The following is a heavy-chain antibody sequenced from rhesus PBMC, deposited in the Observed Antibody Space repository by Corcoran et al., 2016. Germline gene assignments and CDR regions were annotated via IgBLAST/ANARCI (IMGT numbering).Heavy chain of an antibody. Sequence: QVQLQESGPGVVKPSETLSLTCAVSGGSISDSYRWSWIRQPPGKGLEGIGYNYGSSTNTNYNPSLKRRVTISKDTAKNQFSLKLSSVTAADTAVYYCARDQGGSWYVFDYWGQGVLVTVSS. V-gene: IGHV4S10*01. CDR1: GGSISDSYR. D-gene: IGHD6-25*01. J-gene: IGHJ4*01. CDR3: ARDQGGSWYVFDY. CDR2: NYGSSTNT.